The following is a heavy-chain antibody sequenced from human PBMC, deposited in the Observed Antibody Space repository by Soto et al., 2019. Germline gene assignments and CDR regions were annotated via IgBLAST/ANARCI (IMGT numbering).Heavy chain of an antibody. J-gene: IGHJ4*02. CDR3: ARASTTVPTLDY. CDR1: GCSISSGGYS. V-gene: IGHV4-30-2*01. D-gene: IGHD4-17*01. CDR2: IYHSGST. Sequence: QLQLQESGSGLVKPSQTLSLTCAVSGCSISSGGYSWSWIRQPPGKGLEWIGYIYHSGSTYYNPSLKSRVTRSVDRSKNQFSLKLRSVTAADKAVYYCARASTTVPTLDYWGQGTLVTVSS.